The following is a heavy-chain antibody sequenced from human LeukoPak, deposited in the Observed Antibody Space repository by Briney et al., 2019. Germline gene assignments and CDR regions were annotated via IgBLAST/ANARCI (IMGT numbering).Heavy chain of an antibody. V-gene: IGHV3-48*04. CDR3: AKGTVGAKY. J-gene: IGHJ4*02. D-gene: IGHD1-26*01. CDR1: GFTFRSFA. CDR2: ISSGATTT. Sequence: GGSLRLSCAASGFTFRSFAVSWVRQAPGKGLEWISYISSGATTTYYADSVKGRFTISRDNAKNSLYLQMNSLRVDDTAVYYCAKGTVGAKYWGQGTLVIVSS.